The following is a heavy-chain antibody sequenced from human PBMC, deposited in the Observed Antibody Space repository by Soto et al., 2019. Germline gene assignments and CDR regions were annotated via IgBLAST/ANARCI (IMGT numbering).Heavy chain of an antibody. CDR2: ITWNSDEI. CDR1: GFTFDDYA. V-gene: IGHV3-9*01. CDR3: AASRGFYSRGYSGYYYGMGV. Sequence: EVQLVESGGGLVQPGRSLRLSCAASGFTFDDYAMHWVRQRPGRGLEWVSGITWNSDEIGYPDSVKGRFSISRDNAKKYLYLQMNSLRPDDTALYYCAASRGFYSRGYSGYYYGMGVWGQGTTVTVSS. D-gene: IGHD3-22*01. J-gene: IGHJ6*02.